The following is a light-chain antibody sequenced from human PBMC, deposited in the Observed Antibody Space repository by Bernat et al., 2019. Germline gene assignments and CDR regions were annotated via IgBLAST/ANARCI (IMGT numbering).Light chain of an antibody. J-gene: IGLJ3*02. CDR3: QAWDSSTHVV. V-gene: IGLV3-1*01. Sequence: FDLTQPPSVSVSPGQTASITCSGDKLGDKYACWYQQKPGQSPALVLYQDTKRPSGIPGRFSGSNSGNTATLTISGTQAVDEADYYCQAWDSSTHVVFGGGTKLTVL. CDR1: KLGDKY. CDR2: QDT.